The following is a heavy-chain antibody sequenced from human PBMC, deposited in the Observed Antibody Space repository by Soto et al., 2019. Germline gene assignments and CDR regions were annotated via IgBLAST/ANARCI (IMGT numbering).Heavy chain of an antibody. CDR2: VNPSGGHT. CDR3: ASGGHVVVVAAALDY. V-gene: IGHV1-46*01. Sequence: QVQLMQSGAEVKKPGASVKVSCKASGDTFTDYYIHWVRQAPGQGLEWMGTVNPSGGHTTYAQHSLNKATRTTDASTSTAYMELTSLTSDDMAVYYCASGGHVVVVAAALDYGGQGPLVTVSS. CDR1: GDTFTDYY. J-gene: IGHJ4*02. D-gene: IGHD2-21*02.